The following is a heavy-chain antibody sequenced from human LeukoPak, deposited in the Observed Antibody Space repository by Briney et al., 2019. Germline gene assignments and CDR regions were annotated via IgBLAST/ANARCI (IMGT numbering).Heavy chain of an antibody. CDR3: ARDYYGDYYFDH. CDR2: ISASGSNI. J-gene: IGHJ4*02. CDR1: GSTFTTYS. V-gene: IGHV3-48*02. D-gene: IGHD4-17*01. Sequence: GGSLRLSCAASGSTFTTYSMNWVRQAPGKGLEWVSYISASGSNIYYADSVKGRFTISRDNAKNSLYLQMNSLRDEDTAVYYCARDYYGDYYFDHWGQGTLVPVSS.